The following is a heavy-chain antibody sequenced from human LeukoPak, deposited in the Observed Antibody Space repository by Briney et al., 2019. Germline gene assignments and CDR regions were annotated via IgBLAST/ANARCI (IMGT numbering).Heavy chain of an antibody. D-gene: IGHD4-11*01. Sequence: SETLSLTCAVSGGSISSGGYSWSWIRQPAGKGLEWIGRIYTSGSTNYNPSLKSRVTISVDTSKNQFSLKLNSVTAADTAVYYCARATHYSNYRHHYYYMDVWGKGTTVTVSS. J-gene: IGHJ6*03. CDR2: IYTSGST. CDR3: ARATHYSNYRHHYYYMDV. V-gene: IGHV4-61*02. CDR1: GGSISSGGYS.